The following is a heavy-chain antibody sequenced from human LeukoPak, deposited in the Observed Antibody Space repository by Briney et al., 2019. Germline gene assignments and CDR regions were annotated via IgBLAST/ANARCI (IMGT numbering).Heavy chain of an antibody. V-gene: IGHV1-69*01. CDR3: ATEGYSGYDYVFDY. J-gene: IGHJ4*02. CDR1: GGTFSSYA. CDR2: IIPIFGTA. D-gene: IGHD5-12*01. Sequence: SVKVSCKASGGTFSSYAISWVRQAPGQGLEWMGGIIPIFGTANYAQKFQGRATIIADESTSTAYMELSSLRSEDTAVYYCATEGYSGYDYVFDYWGQGTLVTVSS.